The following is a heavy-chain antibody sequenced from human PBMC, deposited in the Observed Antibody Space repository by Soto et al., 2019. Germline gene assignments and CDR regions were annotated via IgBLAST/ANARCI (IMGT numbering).Heavy chain of an antibody. Sequence: EVQLVESGGTLVQPGGSLRLSCVASGFTFSRFLMHWVRQAPGKGLGWVSRASPDGTNTSYADSVKGRFTISRDNAKNTPFMQMNSLRAEDTAVYYCTRHGSGDYFLFDPWGQGTLVTVSS. D-gene: IGHD4-17*01. V-gene: IGHV3-74*01. CDR3: TRHGSGDYFLFDP. J-gene: IGHJ5*02. CDR2: ASPDGTNT. CDR1: GFTFSRFL.